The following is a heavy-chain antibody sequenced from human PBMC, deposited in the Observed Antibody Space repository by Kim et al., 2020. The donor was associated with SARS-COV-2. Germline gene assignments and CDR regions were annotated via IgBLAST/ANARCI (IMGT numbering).Heavy chain of an antibody. D-gene: IGHD3-10*01. Sequence: SETPSLTCTVSGDSISNYYWSWIRQPAGKGLEWIGRISTTGNTNYNPSLNSRVTLSVDTSKNQFSLNLSSVTAADTAVYYCAREGGAGRSKDYWGQGTLGTVAS. J-gene: IGHJ4*02. CDR3: AREGGAGRSKDY. V-gene: IGHV4-4*07. CDR2: ISTTGNT. CDR1: GDSISNYY.